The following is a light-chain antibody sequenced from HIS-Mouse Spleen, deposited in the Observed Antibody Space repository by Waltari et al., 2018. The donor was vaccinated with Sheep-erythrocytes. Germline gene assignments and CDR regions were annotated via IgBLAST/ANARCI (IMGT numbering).Light chain of an antibody. V-gene: IGLV2-11*02. J-gene: IGLJ1*01. CDR2: DVR. CDR1: SRDVGGYNY. CDR3: CSYAGSYNHV. Sequence: QSALTQPRSVSGSPGQSVTISCTGTSRDVGGYNYVPWYQQPPGKPPKLMIYDVRKRPSGVPDRFSGSKSGNTASLTISGLQAEDEADYYCCSYAGSYNHVFATGTKVTVL.